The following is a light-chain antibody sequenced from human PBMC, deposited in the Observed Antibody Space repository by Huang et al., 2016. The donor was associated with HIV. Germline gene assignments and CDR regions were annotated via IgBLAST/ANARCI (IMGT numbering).Light chain of an antibody. Sequence: DIQMTQSPSTLSASVGDRVTITCRASQSISSWLAWYQQKPGEAPNLLISKASTLESGVPSRFSGSGYGTEFTLTISSLQPDDFATYYCQQYSTSSYTFGQGTKLQIK. J-gene: IGKJ2*01. CDR2: KAS. V-gene: IGKV1-5*03. CDR1: QSISSW. CDR3: QQYSTSSYT.